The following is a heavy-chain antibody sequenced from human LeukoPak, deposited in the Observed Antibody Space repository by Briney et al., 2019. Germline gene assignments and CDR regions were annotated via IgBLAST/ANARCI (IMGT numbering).Heavy chain of an antibody. CDR3: ARDRCSSTSCYNTPNWFDP. Sequence: GGSLRLSCAASGFTFSSYAMSWVRQVPGKGLEWVSGINWNGGSRGYADSVKGRFTISRDNAKNSVYLQMNSLRSEDTVFYHCARDRCSSTSCYNTPNWFDPWGQGTLVTVSS. V-gene: IGHV3-20*01. J-gene: IGHJ5*02. CDR1: GFTFSSYA. D-gene: IGHD2-2*02. CDR2: INWNGGSR.